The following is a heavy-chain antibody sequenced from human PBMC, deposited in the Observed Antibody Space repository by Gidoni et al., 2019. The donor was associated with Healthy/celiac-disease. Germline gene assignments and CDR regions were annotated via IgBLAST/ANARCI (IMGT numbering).Heavy chain of an antibody. J-gene: IGHJ4*02. Sequence: QVQLVASGGGVVQPGRSLRLSCAASGFPFSSYGMHWVRQAPGKGLEWVAVIWYDGSNKYYADSVKGRFTISRDNSKNTLYLQMNSLRAEDTAVYYCARDGDYGSGSYYTTLDYWGQGTLVTVSS. CDR3: ARDGDYGSGSYYTTLDY. D-gene: IGHD3-10*01. CDR1: GFPFSSYG. CDR2: IWYDGSNK. V-gene: IGHV3-33*01.